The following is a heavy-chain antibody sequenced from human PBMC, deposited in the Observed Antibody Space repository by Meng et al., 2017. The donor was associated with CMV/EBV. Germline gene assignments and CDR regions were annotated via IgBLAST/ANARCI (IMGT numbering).Heavy chain of an antibody. V-gene: IGHV4-39*07. CDR2: IYYSGST. J-gene: IGHJ3*02. CDR1: GGSISSSSYY. CDR3: ARDPGADIVVVPAATDAFDI. D-gene: IGHD2-2*01. Sequence: GSLRLSCTVSGGSISSSSYYWGWIRQPPGKGLEWIGSIYYSGSTYYNPSLKSRVTIPVDTSKNQFSLKLSSVTAADTAVYYCARDPGADIVVVPAATDAFDIWGQGTMVTVSS.